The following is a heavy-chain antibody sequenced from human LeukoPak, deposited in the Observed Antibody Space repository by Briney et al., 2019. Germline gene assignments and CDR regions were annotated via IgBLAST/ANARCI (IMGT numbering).Heavy chain of an antibody. D-gene: IGHD6-19*01. V-gene: IGHV4-59*01. CDR3: ARTTPIAVAGTGGTSWFDP. J-gene: IGHJ5*02. CDR1: GGSISSYY. CDR2: IYYSGST. Sequence: SETLSLTCTVSGGSISSYYWSWIRQPPGKGLEWIGYIYYSGSTNYNPSLKSRVTISVDTSKNRFSLKLSSVTAADTAVYYCARTTPIAVAGTGGTSWFDPWGQGTLVTVSS.